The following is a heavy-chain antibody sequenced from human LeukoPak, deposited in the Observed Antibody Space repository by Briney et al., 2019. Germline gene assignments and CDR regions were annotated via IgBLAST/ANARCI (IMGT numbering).Heavy chain of an antibody. CDR2: ISNNSGRT. CDR1: GFTFSSCA. Sequence: GGSLRLSCAASGFTFSSCAMTWVRQAPGKGLEWVSGISNNSGRTRYADSVKGRFTISRDNSKNTLYLQMNSLTSEDTAVYYCAKESRQWLGGNYHYWGQGTLVTVS. V-gene: IGHV3-23*01. D-gene: IGHD6-19*01. CDR3: AKESRQWLGGNYHY. J-gene: IGHJ4*02.